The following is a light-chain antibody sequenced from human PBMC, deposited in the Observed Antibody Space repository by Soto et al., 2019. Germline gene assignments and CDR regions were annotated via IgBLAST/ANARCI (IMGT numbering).Light chain of an antibody. CDR3: SSYSRTTTLVV. CDR2: DII. J-gene: IGLJ2*01. Sequence: QSALTQPASVSGSPGQSITISCTGTSSDIGAFTSVSWYQQHPGKAPKLIIYDIIHRPSGVSDRFSGSKSVNTASLTVSGLQPEDETNYSCSSYSRTTTLVVFGGGTKLTVL. V-gene: IGLV2-14*03. CDR1: SSDIGAFTS.